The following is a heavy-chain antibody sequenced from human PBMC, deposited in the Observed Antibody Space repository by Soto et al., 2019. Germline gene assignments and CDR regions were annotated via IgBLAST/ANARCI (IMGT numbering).Heavy chain of an antibody. CDR3: ARDPYHVLMVNAPNLYGMDV. J-gene: IGHJ6*02. V-gene: IGHV1-18*01. Sequence: AAVKVSCKASGYSFTRYGIAWARQAPGQGLEWMGWISTYNGNTNYPQSLQGRLTMTTDTSTTTAYMELRSLRSDDTAVYYCARDPYHVLMVNAPNLYGMDVWGQGTTVTVSS. CDR2: ISTYNGNT. CDR1: GYSFTRYG. D-gene: IGHD2-8*01.